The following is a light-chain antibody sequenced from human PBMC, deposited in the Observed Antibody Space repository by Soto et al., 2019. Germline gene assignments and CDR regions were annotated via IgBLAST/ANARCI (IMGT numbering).Light chain of an antibody. CDR3: CSYAGSYTHYV. J-gene: IGLJ1*01. Sequence: QSVLTQPRSVSGSPGQSVTISCTGTSSDVGGYNHVSWYQQHPGKAPKLMIYDVSKRPSGVPDRFSGSKSGNTASLTISGLQAEHEADYYCCSYAGSYTHYVFGTGTTLTVL. CDR2: DVS. CDR1: SSDVGGYNH. V-gene: IGLV2-11*01.